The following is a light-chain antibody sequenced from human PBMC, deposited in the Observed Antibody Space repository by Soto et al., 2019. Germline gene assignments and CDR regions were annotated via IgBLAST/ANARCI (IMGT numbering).Light chain of an antibody. V-gene: IGKV3-20*01. CDR2: GAS. Sequence: EIVLTQSPGTLSLSPGERATLSCRASQSVSSSYLAWYQQKPGQAPRLLIYGASSRATGIPDRFSGSGSGTDFTLTISSLEPEDFAVYYCQPYGSSQFTFGQGARLEIK. CDR1: QSVSSSY. J-gene: IGKJ5*01. CDR3: QPYGSSQFT.